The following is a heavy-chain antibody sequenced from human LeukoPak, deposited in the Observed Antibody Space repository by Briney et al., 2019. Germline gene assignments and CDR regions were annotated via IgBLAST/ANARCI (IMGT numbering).Heavy chain of an antibody. CDR2: IYYSGST. CDR1: GGSISSYY. Sequence: PSETLSLTCTVSGGSISSYYWSWIRQPPGKGLEWIGYIYYSGSTNYNPSLKSRVTISVDTSKNQFSVKLSSVTAADTAVYYCARFRRSSGFCDYWGQGTLVTVSS. CDR3: ARFRRSSGFCDY. J-gene: IGHJ4*02. V-gene: IGHV4-59*01. D-gene: IGHD3-3*01.